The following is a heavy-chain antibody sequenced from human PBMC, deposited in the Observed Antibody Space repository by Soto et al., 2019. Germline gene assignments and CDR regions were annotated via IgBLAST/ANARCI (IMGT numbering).Heavy chain of an antibody. Sequence: GGSLRLSCISSGFTFRTYTMNWVRQAPGKGLEWVSGIRGFSPYTFYAESVKGRFTISRDNAKNSLYLQMNSLRAGDTAVYYCARDRGYDAHDYYYNAMDVWGQGTTVTVSS. CDR2: IRGFSPYT. V-gene: IGHV3-21*01. CDR1: GFTFRTYT. CDR3: ARDRGYDAHDYYYNAMDV. D-gene: IGHD3-10*01. J-gene: IGHJ6*02.